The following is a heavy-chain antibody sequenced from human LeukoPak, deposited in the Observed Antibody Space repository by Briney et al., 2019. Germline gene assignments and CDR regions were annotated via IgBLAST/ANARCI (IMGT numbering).Heavy chain of an antibody. D-gene: IGHD5-18*01. Sequence: ASVKVSCKASGYTFTGYYMHWVRQTPGQGLEWIGWINPNSGGTNYAQKFQGRVTMTRDTSISTAYMELSRLRSDDTAVYYCADTNVDTAMVKLATKIFDYWGQGTLATVSS. V-gene: IGHV1-2*02. J-gene: IGHJ4*02. CDR3: ADTNVDTAMVKLATKIFDY. CDR2: INPNSGGT. CDR1: GYTFTGYY.